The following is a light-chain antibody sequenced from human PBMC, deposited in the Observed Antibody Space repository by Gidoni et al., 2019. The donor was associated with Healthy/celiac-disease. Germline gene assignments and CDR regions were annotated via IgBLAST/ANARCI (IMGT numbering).Light chain of an antibody. V-gene: IGKV3-15*01. J-gene: IGKJ4*01. Sequence: EIVMTQSPATLSVSPGERATLPCRASQSVSSNLAWYQQKPGQAPRLLIYGASTRATGIPARFSGSGSGTEFTLTISSLQSEDFAVYYCQQYHNWPLTFGGGTKVEIK. CDR2: GAS. CDR1: QSVSSN. CDR3: QQYHNWPLT.